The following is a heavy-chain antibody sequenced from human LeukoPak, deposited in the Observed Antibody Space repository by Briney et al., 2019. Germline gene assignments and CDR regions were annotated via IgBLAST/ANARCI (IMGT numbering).Heavy chain of an antibody. CDR3: AKDIAVAGTQHFDC. D-gene: IGHD6-19*01. CDR1: GFTFSSYS. J-gene: IGHJ4*02. V-gene: IGHV3-48*01. CDR2: ISSSSSTI. Sequence: GGSLRLSCAASGFTFSSYSMNWVRQAPGKGLEWVSYISSSSSTIYYADSVKGRFTISRDNAKNSLYLQMNSPRAEDTALYYCAKDIAVAGTQHFDCWGQGTLVTVSS.